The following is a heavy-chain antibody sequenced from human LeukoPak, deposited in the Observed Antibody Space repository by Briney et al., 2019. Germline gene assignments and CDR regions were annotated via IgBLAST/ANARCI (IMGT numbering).Heavy chain of an antibody. Sequence: PGGSLRLSCAASGFTFSSYAMSWVRQAPGKGLEWVSDISGSGISTYYADSVKGRFTISRDNSKNTLYLQMNSLRAEDTAVYYCAKDRWSFSYFDYWGQGTLVTVSS. CDR3: AKDRWSFSYFDY. CDR1: GFTFSSYA. J-gene: IGHJ4*02. V-gene: IGHV3-23*01. D-gene: IGHD1-26*01. CDR2: ISGSGIST.